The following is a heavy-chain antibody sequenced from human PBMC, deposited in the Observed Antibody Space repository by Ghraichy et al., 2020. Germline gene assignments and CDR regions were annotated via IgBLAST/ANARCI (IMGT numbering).Heavy chain of an antibody. J-gene: IGHJ4*02. CDR2: IRGSGGST. CDR1: GFSFSGYA. Sequence: GESLNISCAASGFSFSGYAMSWVRQAPGKGLEWVSFIRGSGGSTYYADSVKGRFTIFRDNSKSTLYLQMNSLRAEDTAVYYCAMWGGGGFDYWGQGTLVTVSS. D-gene: IGHD3-16*01. CDR3: AMWGGGGFDY. V-gene: IGHV3-23*01.